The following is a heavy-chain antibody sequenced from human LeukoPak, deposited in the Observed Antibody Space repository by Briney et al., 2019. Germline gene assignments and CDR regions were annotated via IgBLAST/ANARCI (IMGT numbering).Heavy chain of an antibody. V-gene: IGHV3-15*01. CDR2: IKSKTDGGTT. J-gene: IGHJ4*02. CDR1: GFTFNNAW. CDR3: TTAAAYSSGPFDY. D-gene: IGHD6-19*01. Sequence: GGSLRLPCAASGFTFNNAWMSWVRQAPGKGLEWVGRIKSKTDGGTTDYAAPVKGRFTISRDDSKNTLYLQMNSLKTEDTAVYYCTTAAAYSSGPFDYWGQGTLVTVSS.